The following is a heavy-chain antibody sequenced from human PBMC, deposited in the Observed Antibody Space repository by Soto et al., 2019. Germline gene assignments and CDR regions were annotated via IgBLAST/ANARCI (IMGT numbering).Heavy chain of an antibody. V-gene: IGHV3-23*01. Sequence: GGSLRLSCAVSGFTFSAYAMTWVRQGPGKGLEWVSSINGDGSPTYYADSVKGRFTISRDNFKNTLYLQMNSLRGEDTAVYYCSLNSKGRSRSPLYYWVQGIRVPVSS. CDR1: GFTFSAYA. CDR3: SLNSKGRSRSPLYY. J-gene: IGHJ4*02. CDR2: INGDGSPT.